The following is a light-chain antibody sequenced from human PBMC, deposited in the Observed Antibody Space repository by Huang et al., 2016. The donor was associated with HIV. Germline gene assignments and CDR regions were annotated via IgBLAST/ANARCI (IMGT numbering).Light chain of an antibody. CDR2: DAS. Sequence: ETVLTQSPDTLSLSPGERATLSCRASQSVNSNLDWYQQKPGQTPRLLIYDASNRATGNPAGVGCSGSETDFTLTISSLEPEDVAVYYCQQRKYWPPITFGQGTRLEMK. J-gene: IGKJ5*01. CDR1: QSVNSN. V-gene: IGKV3-11*01. CDR3: QQRKYWPPIT.